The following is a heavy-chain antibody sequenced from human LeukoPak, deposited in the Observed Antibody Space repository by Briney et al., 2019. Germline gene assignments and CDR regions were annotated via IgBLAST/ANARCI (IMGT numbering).Heavy chain of an antibody. CDR3: ARVGFSSSWEQPSGSVDY. CDR1: GGSISRSSYY. CDR2: IYYSGST. Sequence: PSETLPLTCTVSGGSISRSSYYWGWIRQPPGKGLEWIGSIYYSGSTYYNPSLKSRVTISVDTSKNQFSLKLSSVTAADTAVYYCARVGFSSSWEQPSGSVDYWGQGTLVTVSS. J-gene: IGHJ4*02. V-gene: IGHV4-39*07. D-gene: IGHD6-13*01.